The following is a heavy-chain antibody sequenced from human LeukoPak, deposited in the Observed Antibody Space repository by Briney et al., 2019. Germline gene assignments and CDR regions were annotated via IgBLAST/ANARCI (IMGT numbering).Heavy chain of an antibody. CDR2: INPNSGGT. Sequence: ASVKVSCKASGYTFTSYGISWVRQAPGQGLEWMGRINPNSGGTNYAQKFQGRVTMTRDTSISTAYMELSRLRSDDTAVYYCARAYYDILTGPTYMDVRGKGTTVTVSS. CDR3: ARAYYDILTGPTYMDV. D-gene: IGHD3-9*01. V-gene: IGHV1-2*06. CDR1: GYTFTSYG. J-gene: IGHJ6*03.